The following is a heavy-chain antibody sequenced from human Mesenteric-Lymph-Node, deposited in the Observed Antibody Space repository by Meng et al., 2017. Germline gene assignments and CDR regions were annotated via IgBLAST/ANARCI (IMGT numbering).Heavy chain of an antibody. Sequence: SETLSLTCTVSGGSISSYYWSWIRQPPGKGLEWIGYIYYSGSTNYNPSLKSRVTISVDTSKNQFSLKLSSVTAADTAVYYCARDGGWFGESYYHGMDVWGQGTTVTVSS. V-gene: IGHV4-59*01. J-gene: IGHJ6*02. CDR1: GGSISSYY. CDR2: IYYSGST. D-gene: IGHD3-10*01. CDR3: ARDGGWFGESYYHGMDV.